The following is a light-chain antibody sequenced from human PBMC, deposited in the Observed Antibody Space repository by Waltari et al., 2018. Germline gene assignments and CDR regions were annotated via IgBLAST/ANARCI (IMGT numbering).Light chain of an antibody. J-gene: IGKJ5*01. CDR2: AAS. CDR1: QGISNS. Sequence: DLQMTQSPSSLSASVGDTVTITCRASQGISNSLACYQQKPGKAPKLLLYAASRLESGVPSRFSGSGSGTDYTLTISSLQPEDFATYYCQQYYSTPPTFGQGTRLEIK. CDR3: QQYYSTPPT. V-gene: IGKV1-NL1*01.